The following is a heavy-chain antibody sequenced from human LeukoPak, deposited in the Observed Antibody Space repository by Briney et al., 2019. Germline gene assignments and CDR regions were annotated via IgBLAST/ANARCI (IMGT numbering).Heavy chain of an antibody. CDR3: ARVSGVRQRYFDY. CDR1: GFTFSSYW. J-gene: IGHJ4*02. CDR2: IKQDGSEK. V-gene: IGHV3-7*01. D-gene: IGHD2-2*01. Sequence: GGSLRLSCAASGFTFSSYWMSWVRQAPGKGLEWVANIKQDGSEKYYVDSVKGRFTISRDTAKNSLYLQMNSLRAEDTAVYYCARVSGVRQRYFDYWGQGTLVTVSS.